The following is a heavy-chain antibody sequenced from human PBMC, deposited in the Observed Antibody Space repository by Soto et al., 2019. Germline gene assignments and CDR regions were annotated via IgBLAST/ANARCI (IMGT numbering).Heavy chain of an antibody. Sequence: QVQLQQWGAGLLKPSETLSLTCAVYGGSFSGYYWSWIRQPPGKGLEWIGEINHSGSTNYNPSLKGGVPISVDTSKNQFSLKLSSVTAADTAVYYCARGDICSGGSCGLDWGQGTLVTVSS. CDR2: INHSGST. CDR3: ARGDICSGGSCGLD. V-gene: IGHV4-34*01. D-gene: IGHD2-15*01. J-gene: IGHJ4*02. CDR1: GGSFSGYY.